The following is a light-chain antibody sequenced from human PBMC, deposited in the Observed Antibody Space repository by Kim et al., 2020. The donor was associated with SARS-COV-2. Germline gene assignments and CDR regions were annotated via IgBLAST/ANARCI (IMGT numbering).Light chain of an antibody. V-gene: IGLV2-23*02. CDR1: SSDIGSYNL. CDR2: EVS. CDR3: CSYAGSSTLV. Sequence: QSALTQPASVSGSPGQSITMSWTGTSSDIGSYNLVSWYQQHPGKAPKLMMYEVSKRPSGVSNRFSGSKSDNTASLTISGLQAEDEADYYCCSYAGSSTLVFGGGTQLTVL. J-gene: IGLJ2*01.